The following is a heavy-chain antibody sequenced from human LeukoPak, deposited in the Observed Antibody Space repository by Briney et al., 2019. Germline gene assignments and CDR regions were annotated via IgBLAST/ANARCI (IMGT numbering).Heavy chain of an antibody. CDR1: GGSISSYY. J-gene: IGHJ5*02. V-gene: IGHV4-59*01. CDR3: ARAAMPLGYCSSTSCYPNWFDP. Sequence: PSETLSLTCTVSGGSISSYYWSWIRQPPGKGLEWIGYIYYSGSTNYNPSLKSRVTISVDTSKNQFSLKLSSVTAADTAVYYCARAAMPLGYCSSTSCYPNWFDPWGQGTLVTVSS. CDR2: IYYSGST. D-gene: IGHD2-2*01.